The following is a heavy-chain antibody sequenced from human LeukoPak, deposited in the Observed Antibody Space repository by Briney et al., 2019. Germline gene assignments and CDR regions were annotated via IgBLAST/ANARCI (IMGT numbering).Heavy chain of an antibody. V-gene: IGHV1-18*04. CDR2: ISAYNGNT. CDR3: AIYRYSGPIDY. J-gene: IGHJ4*02. Sequence: APMKVSWKGSGYTFTRYGINWVRQAPWQGVEWMGWISAYNGNTNYAQKLQGRVTMTTDTSTSTAYMELRSLRSDDTAVYYCAIYRYSGPIDYWGQGTLVTVSS. D-gene: IGHD1-26*01. CDR1: GYTFTRYG.